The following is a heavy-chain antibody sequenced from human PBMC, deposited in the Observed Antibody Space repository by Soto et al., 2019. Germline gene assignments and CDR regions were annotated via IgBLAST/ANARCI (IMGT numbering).Heavy chain of an antibody. V-gene: IGHV4-59*01. D-gene: IGHD3-16*02. J-gene: IGHJ2*01. CDR2: MFHSGST. Sequence: QAQLQESGPGLVKPSETLSLTCTVSGASISSYYWSWIRLPPGEGLEWIGYMFHSGSTNYNPSLKSRVTMSGDTSKNQFSRKLSSVTAADTAVYYCARITFGGPIAPGWYLDLWGRGTLVTVSS. CDR3: ARITFGGPIAPGWYLDL. CDR1: GASISSYY.